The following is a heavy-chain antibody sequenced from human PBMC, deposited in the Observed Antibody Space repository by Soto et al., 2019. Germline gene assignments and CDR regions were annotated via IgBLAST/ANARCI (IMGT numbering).Heavy chain of an antibody. D-gene: IGHD3-22*01. CDR1: GYTFSGYY. J-gene: IGHJ4*02. Sequence: XSVKVSCKASGYTFSGYYMHWVRQAPGQGLEWMGWINPNSGGTNYAQKFQGRVTMTRDTSISTAYMELSRLRSDDTAVYYCARGQGGYYASSGYYEFDYWGQGTLVTVSS. V-gene: IGHV1-2*02. CDR3: ARGQGGYYASSGYYEFDY. CDR2: INPNSGGT.